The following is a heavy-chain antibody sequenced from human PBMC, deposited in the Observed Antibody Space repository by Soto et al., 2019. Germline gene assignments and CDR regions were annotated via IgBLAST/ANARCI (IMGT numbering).Heavy chain of an antibody. V-gene: IGHV3-23*01. Sequence: PWWSLRLSCSASVFTFSNYAMTWGRQVPGEGLEWVSVITNSGGDTLHADSVKGRFTISRDNSKNTLYLQMNSLRVEDTAIYYCAKASGQSYPGSRVFDFWGQGTRVTVSS. CDR2: ITNSGGDT. D-gene: IGHD3-10*01. J-gene: IGHJ4*02. CDR1: VFTFSNYA. CDR3: AKASGQSYPGSRVFDF.